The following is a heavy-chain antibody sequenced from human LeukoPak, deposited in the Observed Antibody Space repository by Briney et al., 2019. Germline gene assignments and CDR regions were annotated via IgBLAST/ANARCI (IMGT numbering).Heavy chain of an antibody. CDR1: GGSMSNINYY. D-gene: IGHD3-22*01. J-gene: IGHJ4*02. CDR2: IHYSGTT. CDR3: ARDSSGYGLVDY. V-gene: IGHV4-39*02. Sequence: SETLSLTCTVSGGSMSNINYYWGWIRQPPGKRLEWIGSIHYSGTTSYNPSLKSRVTISVDTSKNQFSLKLSSVTAADTAVYYCARDSSGYGLVDYWGQGTLVAVSS.